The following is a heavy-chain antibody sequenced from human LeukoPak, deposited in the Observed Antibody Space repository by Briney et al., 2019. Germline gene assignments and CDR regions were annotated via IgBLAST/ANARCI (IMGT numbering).Heavy chain of an antibody. V-gene: IGHV4-59*08. Sequence: SETLSLTCTVSGGSISSYYWNWIRQPAGKGLEWIGCIYYSESTNYNPSLKSRVTISVDTSKNQFSLKLSSVTAADTAVYYCARRVAVSASWFDPWGQGTLVTVSS. J-gene: IGHJ5*02. CDR1: GGSISSYY. CDR3: ARRVAVSASWFDP. D-gene: IGHD6-19*01. CDR2: IYYSEST.